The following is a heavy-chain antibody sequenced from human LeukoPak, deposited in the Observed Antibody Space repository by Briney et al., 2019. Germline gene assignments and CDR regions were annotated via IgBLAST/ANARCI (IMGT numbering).Heavy chain of an antibody. D-gene: IGHD6-13*01. Sequence: SETLSLTCAVYGGSFSGYYWSWIRQPPGKGLEWIGEINHSGSTNYNPSLKRRVTISVDTSKNQFSLKLSSVTAADTAVYYCARGGIAAAFDYWGQGTLVTVSS. V-gene: IGHV4-34*01. CDR3: ARGGIAAAFDY. J-gene: IGHJ4*02. CDR1: GGSFSGYY. CDR2: INHSGST.